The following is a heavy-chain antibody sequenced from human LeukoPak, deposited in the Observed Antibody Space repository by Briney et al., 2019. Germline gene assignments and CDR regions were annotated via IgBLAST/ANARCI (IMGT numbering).Heavy chain of an antibody. Sequence: SETLSLTCTVSCGSIINYYWRWIRQSRGKGLEWIGEINQSGSTNYNSSLKSRVTISVDTSKNQFSLKLSSVTAADTDVYYCASVARLLLWFGELSYNWFDPWGRGTLVTVSS. V-gene: IGHV4-34*01. CDR1: CGSIINYY. CDR3: ASVARLLLWFGELSYNWFDP. CDR2: INQSGST. D-gene: IGHD3-10*01. J-gene: IGHJ5*02.